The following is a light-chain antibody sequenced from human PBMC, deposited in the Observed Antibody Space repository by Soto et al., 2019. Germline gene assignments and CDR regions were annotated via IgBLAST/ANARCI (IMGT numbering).Light chain of an antibody. CDR3: QQSYSTPPT. CDR1: QSIRSY. CDR2: AAS. V-gene: IGKV1-39*01. Sequence: DIQMTQSPSSLSASVGDRVTITCRASQSIRSYLNWYQQKPGKAPKLLIYAASSLQSGVPSMFSGSGSGTDFTLTISSLQPEDFATYYCQQSYSTPPTFGGGAKVEIK. J-gene: IGKJ4*01.